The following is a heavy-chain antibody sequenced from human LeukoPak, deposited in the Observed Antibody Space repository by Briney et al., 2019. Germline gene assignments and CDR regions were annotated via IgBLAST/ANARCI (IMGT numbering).Heavy chain of an antibody. CDR3: AREENGWFDP. J-gene: IGHJ5*02. D-gene: IGHD2-8*01. CDR1: GFTFSSYS. CDR2: ISSSSSYI. V-gene: IGHV3-21*01. Sequence: GGSLRLSCAASGFTFSSYSMNWVRPAPGKGLEWVSSISSSSSYIYYADSVKGRFTISRDNAKNSLYLQMNSLRAEDTAVYYCAREENGWFDPWGQGTLVTVSS.